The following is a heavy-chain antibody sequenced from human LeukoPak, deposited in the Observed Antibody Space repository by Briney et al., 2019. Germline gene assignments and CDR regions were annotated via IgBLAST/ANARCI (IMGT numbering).Heavy chain of an antibody. V-gene: IGHV3-73*01. J-gene: IGHJ5*02. CDR1: GFTFSGSA. CDR2: IDKEKNSYATAS. Sequence: PGGSLRLSCAASGFTFSGSAIHWVRQSFGKGLEWIGHIDKEKNSYATASAYAVSVEGRFTVSRDDSTNMAFLQMSGLKTEDTALYFCTRDSGTYNWLDPWGQGTLVTVSS. D-gene: IGHD1-26*01. CDR3: TRDSGTYNWLDP.